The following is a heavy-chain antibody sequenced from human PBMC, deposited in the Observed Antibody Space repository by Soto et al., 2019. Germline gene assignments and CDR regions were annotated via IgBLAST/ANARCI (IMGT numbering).Heavy chain of an antibody. CDR1: GGSISSYY. CDR2: IYYSGST. CDR3: ARLGVLHDHSAYYYDSSGYDLYYFDY. D-gene: IGHD3-22*01. Sequence: SETLSLTCTVSGGSISSYYWSWIRQPPGKGLEWIGYIYYSGSTNYNPSLKSRVTISVDTSKNQFSLKLSSVTAADTAVYYCARLGVLHDHSAYYYDSSGYDLYYFDYWGQGSLVTVSS. V-gene: IGHV4-59*01. J-gene: IGHJ4*02.